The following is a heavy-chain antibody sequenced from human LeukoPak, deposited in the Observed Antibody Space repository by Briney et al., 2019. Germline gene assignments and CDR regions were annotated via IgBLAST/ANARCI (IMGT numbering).Heavy chain of an antibody. CDR3: ARRDYYDSSGYDY. Sequence: GGSLRLSCAASGFTFSGYSMNWVRQAPGKGLEWVSCISSSSSYIYYADSVKGRFTISRDNAKNSLHLQINSLRAEDTAVYYCARRDYYDSSGYDYWGQGTLVTVSS. CDR2: ISSSSSYI. V-gene: IGHV3-21*01. CDR1: GFTFSGYS. D-gene: IGHD3-22*01. J-gene: IGHJ4*02.